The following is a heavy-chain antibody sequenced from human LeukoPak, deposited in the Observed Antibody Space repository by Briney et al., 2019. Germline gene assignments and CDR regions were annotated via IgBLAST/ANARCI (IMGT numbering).Heavy chain of an antibody. V-gene: IGHV3-21*01. CDR2: ISSSSSYI. Sequence: PGGSLRLSCAASGFTFSSYSMNWVRQAPGKGLEWVSSISSSSSYIYYADSVKGRFTISRDNAKNSLYLQMNSLRAEDTAVYYCARDYPQGQTRAWGYWGQGTLVTVSS. D-gene: IGHD3-16*01. CDR3: ARDYPQGQTRAWGY. CDR1: GFTFSSYS. J-gene: IGHJ4*02.